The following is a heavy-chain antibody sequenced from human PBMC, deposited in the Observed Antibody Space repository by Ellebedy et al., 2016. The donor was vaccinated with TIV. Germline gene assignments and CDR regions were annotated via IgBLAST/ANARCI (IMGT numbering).Heavy chain of an antibody. J-gene: IGHJ4*02. CDR3: AKFPYYYDSSGYSF. CDR1: GFTFSDYG. D-gene: IGHD3-22*01. CDR2: MRYDGSNK. Sequence: PGGSLRLSCAASGFTFSDYGMPLIRDAPAKGLEGVAFMRYDGSNKYYADSVKGRFTISRDNSKNTLYLRMNSLRAEDTAVYYCAKFPYYYDSSGYSFWGQGTLVTVSS. V-gene: IGHV3-30*02.